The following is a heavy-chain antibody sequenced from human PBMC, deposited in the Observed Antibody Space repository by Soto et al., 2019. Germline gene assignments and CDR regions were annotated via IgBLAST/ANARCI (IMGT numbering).Heavy chain of an antibody. CDR3: AKGHMAAAGTFDY. CDR2: ISGSGDNT. Sequence: GGSLRLSCAASGFTFSSFAMSWVRQAPGEGLEWVSAISGSGDNTYYADSVKGRFTISRDNSKNTLFLQMNSLSAEDTAVYYCAKGHMAAAGTFDYWGQGTLVTVSS. V-gene: IGHV3-23*01. CDR1: GFTFSSFA. D-gene: IGHD6-13*01. J-gene: IGHJ4*02.